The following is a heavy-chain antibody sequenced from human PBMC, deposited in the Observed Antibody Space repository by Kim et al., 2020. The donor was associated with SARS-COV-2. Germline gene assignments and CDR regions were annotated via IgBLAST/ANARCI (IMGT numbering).Heavy chain of an antibody. CDR2: T. Sequence: THYAESMKGRFTSSRDNTKNSLYLQMNSLRVEDTAVYYCARDYGSGSYGYWGQGTLVTVSS. D-gene: IGHD3-10*01. J-gene: IGHJ4*02. CDR3: ARDYGSGSYGY. V-gene: IGHV3-11*05.